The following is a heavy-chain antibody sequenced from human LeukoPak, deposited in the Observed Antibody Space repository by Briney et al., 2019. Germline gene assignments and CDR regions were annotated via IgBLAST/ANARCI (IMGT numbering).Heavy chain of an antibody. J-gene: IGHJ4*02. D-gene: IGHD3-3*01. CDR2: IYTSGST. V-gene: IGHV4-4*07. Sequence: PSETLSLTCTVSGGSISSYYWSWIRQPAGKGLEWIGRIYTSGSTNYNPSLKSRVTISVDTSKNQFSLKLSSVTAADTAVYYCARDRYYDFWSGLDIDYWGQGTLVTVSS. CDR3: ARDRYYDFWSGLDIDY. CDR1: GGSISSYY.